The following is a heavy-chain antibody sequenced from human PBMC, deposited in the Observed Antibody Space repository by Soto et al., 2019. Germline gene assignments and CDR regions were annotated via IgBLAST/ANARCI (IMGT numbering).Heavy chain of an antibody. Sequence: AGGSLRLSCAASGFTLSTYSMHWVRQAPGKGLEWVAVISYDGNKKFYRDSVKGRFSISRDTSMHTVYLEMNSLSPEDTGVYYCAGSIAVAGLDYWGQGTLVTVSS. CDR2: ISYDGNKK. D-gene: IGHD6-19*01. J-gene: IGHJ4*02. CDR3: AGSIAVAGLDY. V-gene: IGHV3-30*01. CDR1: GFTLSTYS.